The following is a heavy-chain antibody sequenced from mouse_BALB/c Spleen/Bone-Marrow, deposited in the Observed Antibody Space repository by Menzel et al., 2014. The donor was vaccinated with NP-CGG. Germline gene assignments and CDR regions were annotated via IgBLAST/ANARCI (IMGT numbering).Heavy chain of an antibody. CDR1: GFTFNTYA. Sequence: EVKLMESGGGLVQPKGSLKLSWPASGFTFNTYAMNWVGQAPGKGLEWFARLRGKSHNYATDYADSVKDRFTISRDDSHSMLYLQMNNLQTEDTAMYFCVRHYYGYAPYAMDYWGQGTSVTVSS. CDR2: LRGKSHNYAT. V-gene: IGHV10-1*02. CDR3: VRHYYGYAPYAMDY. J-gene: IGHJ4*01. D-gene: IGHD1-2*01.